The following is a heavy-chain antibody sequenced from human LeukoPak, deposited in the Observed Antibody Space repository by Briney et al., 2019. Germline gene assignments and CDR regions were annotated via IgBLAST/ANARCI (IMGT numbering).Heavy chain of an antibody. CDR3: AGGAWFGELRGGGLDV. D-gene: IGHD3-10*01. Sequence: HWASVKVSCKASGYTFTGYYFHWVRQAPGQGLEWMGWINPNGGGTNYAQKFQGWVTMTTDTSISTAYLDLNRLSFDDTAVYYWAGGAWFGELRGGGLDVWGKGTTVTVSS. V-gene: IGHV1-2*04. CDR1: GYTFTGYY. CDR2: INPNGGGT. J-gene: IGHJ6*04.